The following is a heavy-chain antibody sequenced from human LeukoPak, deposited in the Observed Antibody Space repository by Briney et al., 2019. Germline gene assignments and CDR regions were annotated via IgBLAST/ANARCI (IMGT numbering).Heavy chain of an antibody. J-gene: IGHJ4*02. CDR1: GFTFSSYA. V-gene: IGHV3-23*01. CDR3: AKDVSCTTTCYGEFDY. CDR2: VSGSGGRT. Sequence: GGSLRLSCVASGFTFSSYAMSWVRQAPGKGLEWVSTVSGSGGRTYYADSLKGRFTISRDNSKNTLYLQVNGLRAEDTAVYYCAKDVSCTTTCYGEFDYWGQGTLVTVSS. D-gene: IGHD2-2*01.